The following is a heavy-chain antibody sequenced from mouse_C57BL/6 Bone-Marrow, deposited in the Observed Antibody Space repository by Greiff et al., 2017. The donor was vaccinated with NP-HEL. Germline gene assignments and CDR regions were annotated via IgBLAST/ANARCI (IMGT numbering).Heavy chain of an antibody. CDR2: IWSGGST. D-gene: IGHD2-4*01. CDR1: GFSLTSYG. J-gene: IGHJ1*03. V-gene: IGHV2-2*01. CDR3: ASYDYDWYWYFDV. Sequence: VKLMESGPGLVQPSQSLSITCTVSGFSLTSYGVHWVRQSPGKGLEWLGVIWSGGSTDYNAAFISRLSISKDNSKSQVFFKMNSLQADDTAIYYCASYDYDWYWYFDVWGTGTTVTVSS.